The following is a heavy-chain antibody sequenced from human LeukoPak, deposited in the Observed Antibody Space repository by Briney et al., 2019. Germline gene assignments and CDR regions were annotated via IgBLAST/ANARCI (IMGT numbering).Heavy chain of an antibody. CDR3: ASGSHPYYYYYMDV. J-gene: IGHJ6*03. V-gene: IGHV1-69*13. CDR2: IIPIFGTA. D-gene: IGHD1-1*01. CDR1: GGTFSSYA. Sequence: ASVKVSCKASGGTFSSYAISWVRQAPGQGLEWMGGIIPIFGTANYAQKFQGRVTITADESTSTAYMELSSLRSEDTAVYYCASGSHPYYYYYMDVWGKGTTLTVSS.